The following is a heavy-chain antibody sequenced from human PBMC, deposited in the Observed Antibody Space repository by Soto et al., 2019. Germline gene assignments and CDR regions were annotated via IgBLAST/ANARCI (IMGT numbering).Heavy chain of an antibody. V-gene: IGHV1-18*04. CDR3: ARDGGPVPPNLYYFDY. J-gene: IGHJ4*02. CDR1: GYTFTSYG. CDR2: ISAYNGNT. Sequence: VASVKVSCKASGYTFTSYGISWVRQAPGQGLEWMGWISAYNGNTNYAQKLQGRVTMTTDTSTSTAYMELRSLRSDDTAVYYCARDGGPVPPNLYYFDYWGQGTLATVSS. D-gene: IGHD3-16*01.